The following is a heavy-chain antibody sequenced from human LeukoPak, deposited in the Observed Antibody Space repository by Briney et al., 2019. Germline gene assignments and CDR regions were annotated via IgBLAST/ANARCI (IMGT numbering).Heavy chain of an antibody. J-gene: IGHJ4*02. Sequence: GGSLRLSCAASGFTFSTYAIHWVRQAPGKGLEWVAVISYDGSDKYYADSVKGRFTISRDSSKNTLDLQMNSLRAEDTAVYYCVRVGYTNYGIDYWGQGTLVTVSS. CDR2: ISYDGSDK. V-gene: IGHV3-30*03. CDR3: VRVGYTNYGIDY. CDR1: GFTFSTYA. D-gene: IGHD4-11*01.